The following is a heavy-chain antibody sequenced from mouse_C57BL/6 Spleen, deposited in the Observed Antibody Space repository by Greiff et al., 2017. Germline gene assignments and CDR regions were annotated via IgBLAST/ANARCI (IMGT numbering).Heavy chain of an antibody. CDR3: ARSGYDYDGYFDV. Sequence: EVKLQESGPELVKPGDSVKISCKASGYSFTGYFMNWVMQSHGKSLEWIGRINPYNGDTFYNQKFKGKATLTVDKSSSTAHMELRSLTSEDSAVYYCARSGYDYDGYFDVWGTGTTVTVSS. CDR1: GYSFTGYF. J-gene: IGHJ1*03. CDR2: INPYNGDT. D-gene: IGHD2-4*01. V-gene: IGHV1-20*01.